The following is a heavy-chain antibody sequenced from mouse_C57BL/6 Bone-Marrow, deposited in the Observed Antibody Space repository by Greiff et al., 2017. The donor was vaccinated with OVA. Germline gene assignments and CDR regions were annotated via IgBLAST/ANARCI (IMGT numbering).Heavy chain of an antibody. Sequence: EVKLMESGGGLVKPGGSLKLSCAASGFTFSDYGMHWVRQAPEKGLEWVAYISSGSSTIYYADTVKGRFTIARDNAKNTLFLQMTSLRSENTAMYYCARPYFDYWGQGTTLTVSS. J-gene: IGHJ2*01. CDR3: ARPYFDY. V-gene: IGHV5-17*01. CDR2: ISSGSSTI. CDR1: GFTFSDYG.